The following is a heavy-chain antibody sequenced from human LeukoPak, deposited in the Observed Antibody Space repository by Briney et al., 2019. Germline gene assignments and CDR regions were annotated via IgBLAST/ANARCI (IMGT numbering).Heavy chain of an antibody. CDR1: GYTFTSYY. D-gene: IGHD6-13*01. CDR3: ARDTIAAAGRRGYYYYYYMDV. V-gene: IGHV1-46*01. Sequence: GASVKVSCKASGYTFTSYYMHWVRQAPGQGLEWMGIINPSGGSTSYAQKFQGRVTMTRDTSISTAYMELSRLRSDDTAVYYCARDTIAAAGRRGYYYYYYMDVWGKGTTVTDSS. J-gene: IGHJ6*03. CDR2: INPSGGST.